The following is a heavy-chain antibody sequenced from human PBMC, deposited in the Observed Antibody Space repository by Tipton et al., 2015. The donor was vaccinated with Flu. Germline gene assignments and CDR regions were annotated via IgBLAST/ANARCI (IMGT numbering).Heavy chain of an antibody. V-gene: IGHV4-39*01. J-gene: IGHJ4*02. CDR1: GGSISSSSYY. CDR3: ARRYYYDSSGYDY. D-gene: IGHD3-22*01. CDR2: IYYSGST. Sequence: TLSLTCTVSGGSISSSSYYWGWIRQPPGKGLEWIGSIYYSGSTYYNPSPKSRVTISVDTSKNQFSLKLSSVTAADTAVYYCARRYYYDSSGYDYWGQGTLVTVSS.